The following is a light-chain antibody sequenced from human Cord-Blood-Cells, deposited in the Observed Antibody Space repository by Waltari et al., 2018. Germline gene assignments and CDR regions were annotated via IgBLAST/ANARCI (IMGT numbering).Light chain of an antibody. CDR2: WAS. V-gene: IGKV4-1*01. Sequence: DIVTTQSPDTLAVSLGEWATINCKSSQSVLYSSNNKNYLAWYQQKPGQPPKLLIYWASTRESGVPDRFSGSGSGTDFTLTISSLQAEDVAVYYCQQYYSTPLTFGPGTKVDIK. CDR3: QQYYSTPLT. J-gene: IGKJ3*01. CDR1: QSVLYSSNNKNY.